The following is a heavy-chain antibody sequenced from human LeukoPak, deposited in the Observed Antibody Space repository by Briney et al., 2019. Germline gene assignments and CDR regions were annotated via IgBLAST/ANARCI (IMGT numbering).Heavy chain of an antibody. V-gene: IGHV3-7*01. CDR1: AFTFSRYW. CDR2: INEDGSEK. D-gene: IGHD3-10*01. J-gene: IGHJ4*02. CDR3: ARLFVYGSGAEAFDY. Sequence: GGSLRLSCAASAFTFSRYWTTWVRQAPGKGLEWVANINEDGSEKYYLDSVRGRFTISRDNAKNSLYLQMDSLRAEDTAVYYCARLFVYGSGAEAFDYWGLGALVTVSS.